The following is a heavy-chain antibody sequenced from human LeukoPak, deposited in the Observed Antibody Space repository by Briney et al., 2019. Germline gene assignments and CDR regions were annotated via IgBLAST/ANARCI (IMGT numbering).Heavy chain of an antibody. D-gene: IGHD6-6*01. CDR2: IYYSGST. V-gene: IGHV4-30-2*03. Sequence: SETLSLTCTVSGGSISSADYYWTWIRQPPGKGLEWIGSIYYSGSTYYNPSLKSRVTISVDTSKNQFSLKLSSVTAADTAVYYCARGSSSSNWFDPWGQGTLVTVSS. J-gene: IGHJ5*02. CDR1: GGSISSADYY. CDR3: ARGSSSSNWFDP.